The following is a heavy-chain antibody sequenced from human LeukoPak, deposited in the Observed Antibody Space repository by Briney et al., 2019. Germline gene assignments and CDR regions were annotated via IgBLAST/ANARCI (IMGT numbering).Heavy chain of an antibody. J-gene: IGHJ3*02. CDR3: ARAFSSGWWNDAFDI. V-gene: IGHV4-31*03. D-gene: IGHD6-19*01. Sequence: SQTLSLTCTVSGGSISSGGYYWSWIRQHPGKGLGWIGYIYYSGSTYYNPSLKSRVTISVDTSKNQFSLKLSSVTAADTAVYYCARAFSSGWWNDAFDIWGQGTMVTVSS. CDR2: IYYSGST. CDR1: GGSISSGGYY.